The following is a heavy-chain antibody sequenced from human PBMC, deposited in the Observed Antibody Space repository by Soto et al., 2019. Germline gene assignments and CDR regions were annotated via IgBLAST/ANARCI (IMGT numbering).Heavy chain of an antibody. CDR2: IIPIFGTA. CDR1: GGTFSSYA. CDR3: ARDKFQDKAMGYYYYGMDV. D-gene: IGHD5-18*01. Sequence: QVQLVQSGAEVKKPGSSVKVSCKASGGTFSSYAISWVRQAPGQGLEWMGGIIPIFGTANYAQKFQGRVTITADESTSTAYMELSSLRSEDTAVYYCARDKFQDKAMGYYYYGMDVWGQGTTVTVSS. V-gene: IGHV1-69*01. J-gene: IGHJ6*01.